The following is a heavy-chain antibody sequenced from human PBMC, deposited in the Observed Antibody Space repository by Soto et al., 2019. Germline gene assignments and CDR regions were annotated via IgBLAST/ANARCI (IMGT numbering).Heavy chain of an antibody. D-gene: IGHD3-9*01. V-gene: IGHV4-30-2*01. CDR1: GGSISSGGYS. Sequence: PSETLSLTCAVSGGSISSGGYSWSWIRQPPGKGLEWIGYIYHSGSTYYNPSLKSRVTISVDRSKNQFSLKLSSVTAADTAVYYCARHLRDDILTGTPFDYWGQGTLVTVS. CDR2: IYHSGST. J-gene: IGHJ4*02. CDR3: ARHLRDDILTGTPFDY.